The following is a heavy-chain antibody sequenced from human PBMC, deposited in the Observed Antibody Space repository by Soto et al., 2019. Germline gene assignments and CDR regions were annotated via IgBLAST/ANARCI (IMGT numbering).Heavy chain of an antibody. J-gene: IGHJ3*02. CDR2: IYPGDSDT. D-gene: IGHD5-12*01. CDR1: GYSFTSYW. Sequence: GESLKISCKGSGYSFTSYWIGWVRQMPGKGLEWMGIIYPGDSDTRYSPSFQGQVTISADKSISTAYLQWSSLKASDTAMYYCASQEMATNNLDAFDIWGQGTMVTVSS. CDR3: ASQEMATNNLDAFDI. V-gene: IGHV5-51*01.